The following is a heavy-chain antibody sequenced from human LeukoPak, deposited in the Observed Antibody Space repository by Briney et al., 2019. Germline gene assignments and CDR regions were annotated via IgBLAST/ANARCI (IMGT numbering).Heavy chain of an antibody. Sequence: GGSLRLSCEASGLTFINYGMHWVRQAPGKGLEWVALIRYDGSNKYYADSVKGRFTISRDNSKNTVYLQMNSLRADDTAVYYCAKDGLNRGNYGGGWFDPWGQGTLVIVSS. CDR3: AKDGLNRGNYGGGWFDP. J-gene: IGHJ5*02. D-gene: IGHD1-26*01. V-gene: IGHV3-30*02. CDR2: IRYDGSNK. CDR1: GLTFINYG.